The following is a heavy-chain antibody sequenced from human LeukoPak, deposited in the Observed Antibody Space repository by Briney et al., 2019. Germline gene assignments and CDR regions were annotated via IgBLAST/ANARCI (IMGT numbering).Heavy chain of an antibody. J-gene: IGHJ4*02. CDR2: ISSSSDTI. CDR3: ARGKGDYYDY. CDR1: GFTFNNYH. V-gene: IGHV3-48*04. Sequence: GGSLRLSCAASGFTFNNYHMDWVRQAPGKGLEWVSFISSSSDTIYYADSVKGRFAISRDNAKNSLYLQMNSLRAEDTAVYYCARGKGDYYDYWGQGTLVTVSS.